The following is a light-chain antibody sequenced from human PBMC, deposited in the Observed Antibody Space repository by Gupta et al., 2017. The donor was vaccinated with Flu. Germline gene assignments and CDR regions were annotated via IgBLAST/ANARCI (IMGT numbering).Light chain of an antibody. CDR1: QGIGYY. CDR3: QQDCGLAQT. CDR2: DTS. V-gene: IGKV1-16*01. Sequence: DTQMTHSPSSLSASLGDRVTITCRASQGIGYYLPWINHTPGKAPKSLMFDTSTLQGGVPSRFSGSGSGTALSLTINSLQPEDFATYYCQQDCGLAQTLGQGTKLEIK. J-gene: IGKJ2*01.